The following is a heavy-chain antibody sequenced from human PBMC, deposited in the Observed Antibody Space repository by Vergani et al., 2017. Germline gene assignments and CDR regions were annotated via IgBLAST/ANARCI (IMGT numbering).Heavy chain of an antibody. CDR3: ARDHAEYSGYYRQNYYYYYYGMDV. J-gene: IGHJ6*02. D-gene: IGHD5-12*01. CDR1: GFTFSSYS. V-gene: IGHV3-21*01. CDR2: ISSSSSYI. Sequence: EVQLVESGGGLVKPGGSLSLSCAASGFTFSSYSMNWVRQAPGKGLEWVSSISSSSSYIYYADSVKGRFTISRDNAKNSLYLQMNSLRAEDTAVYYCARDHAEYSGYYRQNYYYYYYGMDVWGQGTTVTVSS.